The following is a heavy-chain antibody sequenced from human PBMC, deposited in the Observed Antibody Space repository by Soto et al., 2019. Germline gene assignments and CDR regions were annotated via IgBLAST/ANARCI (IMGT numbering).Heavy chain of an antibody. CDR2: IYTSGAT. D-gene: IGHD4-17*01. J-gene: IGHJ4*02. Sequence: PSETLSLTCTVSGGSISSYYWTWIRQPAGRGLEWIGRIYTSGATNYNPSLKSRVTMSVDMSKSQFSLKLSSVTAADTALYYCARERANFGDLEYWGQGALVTVSS. CDR1: GGSISSYY. CDR3: ARERANFGDLEY. V-gene: IGHV4-4*07.